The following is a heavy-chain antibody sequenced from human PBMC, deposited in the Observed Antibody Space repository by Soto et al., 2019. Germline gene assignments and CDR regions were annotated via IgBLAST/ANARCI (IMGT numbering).Heavy chain of an antibody. CDR2: ISAYNGDT. CDR1: GYTFTAYA. CDR3: SRDSNVTPLDY. D-gene: IGHD2-21*02. J-gene: IGHJ4*02. V-gene: IGHV1-18*01. Sequence: QVQLVQSGAEVKKPGASVKVSCKASGYTFTAYAISWVRQAPGQGLEWMGWISAYNGDTNYAQMLQGRVTMTTDTFTSTAYMVLRSLRSHYSSVYFCSRDSNVTPLDYWGQGTLVTVSS.